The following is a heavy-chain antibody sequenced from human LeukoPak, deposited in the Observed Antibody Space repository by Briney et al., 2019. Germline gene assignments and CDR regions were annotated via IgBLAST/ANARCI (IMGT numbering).Heavy chain of an antibody. CDR2: IYWNDDK. D-gene: IGHD3-9*01. Sequence: ESGPTLVNPTQTLTLTCTFSGFSLSTIGLGVGCIRQPPGKALEWLALIYWNDDKRYSPSLKSRLTITKDTSKNQVVLTMTNMDPVDTAFYFSQKTGYDILTGYLNYFDYWGQGTLVTVSS. CDR1: GFSLSTIGLG. V-gene: IGHV2-5*01. J-gene: IGHJ4*02. CDR3: QKTGYDILTGYLNYFDY.